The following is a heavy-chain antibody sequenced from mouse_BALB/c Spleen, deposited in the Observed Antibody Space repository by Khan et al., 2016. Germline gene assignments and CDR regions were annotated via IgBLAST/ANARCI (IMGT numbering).Heavy chain of an antibody. CDR2: ISYSGYT. CDR3: ARTNLGDIDAMDY. CDR1: GYSFTSYYV. V-gene: IGHV3-2*02. D-gene: IGHD4-1*01. Sequence: EVQLQESGPGLVKPSQSLTLTCTVTGYSFTSYYVWYWIRQPPANRVEWLGIISYSGYTKYNPSFKSRTPITRDTSYNQSFLQLNPVTSEDTATYYCARTNLGDIDAMDYWGQGTSVTVSS. J-gene: IGHJ4*01.